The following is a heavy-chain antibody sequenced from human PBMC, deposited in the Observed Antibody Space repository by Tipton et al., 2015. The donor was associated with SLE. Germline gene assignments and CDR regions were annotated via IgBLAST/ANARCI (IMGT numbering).Heavy chain of an antibody. CDR2: IYHTGST. D-gene: IGHD6-13*01. J-gene: IGHJ6*03. CDR1: GGSISTNSW. Sequence: TLSLTCVISGGSISTNSWWSWVRQSPGKGLEWLGQIYHTGSTRHNPSLKSRVTVSVDRSKNQFSLTLYSVTAADTAVYYCARGAAAATYYYYYMDVWGKGTTVTVSS. CDR3: ARGAAAATYYYYYMDV. V-gene: IGHV4-4*02.